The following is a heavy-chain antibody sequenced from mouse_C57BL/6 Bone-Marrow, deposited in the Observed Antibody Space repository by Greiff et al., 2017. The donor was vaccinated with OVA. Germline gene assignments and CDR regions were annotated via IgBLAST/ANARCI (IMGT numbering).Heavy chain of an antibody. J-gene: IGHJ3*01. D-gene: IGHD2-1*01. CDR3: ASDAGNHAGFAY. CDR1: GFTFSDFY. Sequence: EVMLVESGGGLVQSGRSLRLSCATSGFTFSDFYMDWVRQAPGKGLEWIAASRNKANDYTTEYSASVKGRFIVSRDTSQSILYLQMKALRAEDNAMYYCASDAGNHAGFAYWGQGTLVTVSA. V-gene: IGHV7-1*01. CDR2: SRNKANDYTT.